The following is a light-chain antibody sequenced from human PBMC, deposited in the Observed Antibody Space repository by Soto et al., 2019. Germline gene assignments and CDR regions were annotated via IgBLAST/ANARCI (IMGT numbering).Light chain of an antibody. CDR3: QQYGSSPWT. Sequence: ELVLTQSQGTLSLSPGERATLSCGVSQSVSSSYLAWYQQQPGQAPRLLIYGASSRATGIPDRFSGSGSGTDFTLTISRLEPEDFAVYYCQQYGSSPWTFGQGTKVDIK. V-gene: IGKV3-20*01. J-gene: IGKJ1*01. CDR2: GAS. CDR1: QSVSSSY.